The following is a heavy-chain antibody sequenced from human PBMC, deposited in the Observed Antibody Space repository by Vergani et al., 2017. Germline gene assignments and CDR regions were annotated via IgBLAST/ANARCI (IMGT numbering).Heavy chain of an antibody. CDR1: GFTFSSYS. J-gene: IGHJ6*04. D-gene: IGHD6-19*01. CDR2: ISSSSSNI. V-gene: IGHV3-48*01. Sequence: EVQLVESGGGLVQPGGSLRLSCAASGFTFSSYSMNWVRQAPGKGLEWVSYISSSSSNIHYADSVKGRFTITRDNAKNSLYLQMNSLRAEDTAVYYCASFEQWLVKPSYYYYCMDVGSEGTTVTVSS. CDR3: ASFEQWLVKPSYYYYCMDV.